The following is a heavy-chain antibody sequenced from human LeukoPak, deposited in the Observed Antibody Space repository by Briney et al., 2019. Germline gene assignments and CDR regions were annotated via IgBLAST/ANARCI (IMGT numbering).Heavy chain of an antibody. D-gene: IGHD5-18*01. J-gene: IGHJ4*02. V-gene: IGHV3-23*01. CDR1: GFTFSSYA. CDR3: AKMGYGPTLNFDY. Sequence: GGSLRLFCAASGFTFSSYAMSWVRQAPGKGLEWVSAISGSGGSTYYADSVKGRFTISRDNSKNTLYLQMNSLRAEDTAVYYCAKMGYGPTLNFDYWGQGTLVTVSS. CDR2: ISGSGGST.